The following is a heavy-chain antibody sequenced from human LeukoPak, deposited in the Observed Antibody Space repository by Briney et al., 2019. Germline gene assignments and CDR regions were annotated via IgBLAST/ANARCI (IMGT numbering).Heavy chain of an antibody. CDR3: ARGQYNWNY. V-gene: IGHV4-59*01. CDR1: GGSISYH. CDR2: IYYSGST. D-gene: IGHD1-20*01. Sequence: SETLSLTCTVSGGSISYHWSWIRQPPGKGLGWLGYIYYSGSTHYNPSLKSRVTISVDTSKNQFSLKLRSVTAADTAVYYCARGQYNWNYWGQGTLVTVSS. J-gene: IGHJ4*02.